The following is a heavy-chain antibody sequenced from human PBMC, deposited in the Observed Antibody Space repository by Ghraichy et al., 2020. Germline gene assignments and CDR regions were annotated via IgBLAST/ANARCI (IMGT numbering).Heavy chain of an antibody. Sequence: SQTLSLTCTVSGGSISSGGYYWSWIRQHPGKGLEWIGYIYYSGSTYYNPSLKSRVTISVDTSKNQFSLKLSSVTAADTAVYYCARAARAGFAYYYYGMDVWGQGTTVTVSS. CDR1: GGSISSGGYY. J-gene: IGHJ6*02. V-gene: IGHV4-31*03. CDR3: ARAARAGFAYYYYGMDV. CDR2: IYYSGST.